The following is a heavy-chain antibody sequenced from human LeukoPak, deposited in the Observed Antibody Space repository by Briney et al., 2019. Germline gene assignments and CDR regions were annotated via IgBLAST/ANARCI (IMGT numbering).Heavy chain of an antibody. D-gene: IGHD6-13*01. CDR2: IIPIFGTA. J-gene: IGHJ4*02. V-gene: IGHV1-69*05. CDR3: ARVAGIAAAFDY. Sequence: ASVKVSCTASGGTFSSYAISWVRQAPGQGLEWMGRIIPIFGTANYAQKFQGRVTITTDESTRTAYMELSSLRSEDTAVYYCARVAGIAAAFDYWGQGTLVTVSS. CDR1: GGTFSSYA.